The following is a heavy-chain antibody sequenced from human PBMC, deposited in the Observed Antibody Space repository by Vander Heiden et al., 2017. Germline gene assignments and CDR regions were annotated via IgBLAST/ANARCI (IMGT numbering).Heavy chain of an antibody. CDR2: SSGSGNDA. CDR1: GFNFRYYA. V-gene: IGHV3-23*04. J-gene: IGHJ5*01. Sequence: EVQLVESGGGLVQPGGSLRVSSEAAGFNFRYYAMTWVRQAPGKGLEWVSTSSGSGNDADYAGSVKGRFIISRDNSKNTLYLQMNSLRAGDTALYYCAKEGLWYGGNWFDPWGQGTLVTVSS. D-gene: IGHD3-10*01. CDR3: AKEGLWYGGNWFDP.